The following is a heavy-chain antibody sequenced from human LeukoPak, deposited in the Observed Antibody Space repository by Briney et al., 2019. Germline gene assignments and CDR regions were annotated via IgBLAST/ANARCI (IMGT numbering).Heavy chain of an antibody. CDR3: ARGAVTDGYYYFYRDV. CDR2: IYYSGST. Sequence: PSETLSLTCTVSGGSISSHYWSWIRQPPGKGLEWIGYIYYSGSTNYNPSLKSRVTISVDTSKNQFSLKLSSVTAADTAVYYCARGAVTDGYYYFYRDVWGKGTTVTVSS. CDR1: GGSISSHY. V-gene: IGHV4-59*11. D-gene: IGHD1-14*01. J-gene: IGHJ6*03.